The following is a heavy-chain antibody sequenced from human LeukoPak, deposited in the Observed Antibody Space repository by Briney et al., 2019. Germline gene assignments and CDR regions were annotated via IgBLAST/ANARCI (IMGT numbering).Heavy chain of an antibody. D-gene: IGHD3-10*01. Sequence: GGSLRLSCAASGFTFSSYSMNWVRQAPGKGLEWVSYISSSSSTIYYADSVKGRFTISRDNAKNSLYLQMNSLRAEDTAVYYCARAWGSGSYYPDYWGQGTLVTVSS. CDR2: ISSSSSTI. CDR3: ARAWGSGSYYPDY. J-gene: IGHJ4*02. V-gene: IGHV3-48*01. CDR1: GFTFSSYS.